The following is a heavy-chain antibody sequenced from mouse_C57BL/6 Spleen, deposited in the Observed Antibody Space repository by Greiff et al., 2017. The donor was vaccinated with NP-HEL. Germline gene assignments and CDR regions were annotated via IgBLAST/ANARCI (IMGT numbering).Heavy chain of an antibody. Sequence: QVQLQQPGAELVKPGASVKMSCKASGYTFTSYWITWVKQRPGQGLEWIGDIYPGSGSTNYNEKFESKATLTVDTSSSTAYMQLSSLTSEDSAVYYCARGDYGSSYSYAMDYWGQGTSVTVSS. CDR1: GYTFTSYW. CDR2: IYPGSGST. CDR3: ARGDYGSSYSYAMDY. D-gene: IGHD1-1*01. V-gene: IGHV1-55*01. J-gene: IGHJ4*01.